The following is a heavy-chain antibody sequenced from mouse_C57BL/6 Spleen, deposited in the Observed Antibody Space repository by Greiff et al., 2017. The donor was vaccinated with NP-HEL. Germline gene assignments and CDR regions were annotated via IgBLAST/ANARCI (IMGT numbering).Heavy chain of an antibody. CDR3: AREVATVDY. V-gene: IGHV3-6*01. D-gene: IGHD1-1*01. CDR1: GYSITSGYY. CDR2: ISYDGSN. Sequence: EVQLVESGPGLVKPSQSLSLTCSVTGYSITSGYYWNWIRQFPGNKLEWMGYISYDGSNNYNPSLKNRISITRDTSKNQFFLKLNSVTTEDTATYYCAREVATVDYWGQGTSVTVSS. J-gene: IGHJ4*01.